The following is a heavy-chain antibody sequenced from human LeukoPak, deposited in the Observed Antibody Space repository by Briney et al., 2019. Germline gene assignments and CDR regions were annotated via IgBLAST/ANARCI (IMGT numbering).Heavy chain of an antibody. J-gene: IGHJ4*02. D-gene: IGHD3-3*01. CDR2: INHSGST. CDR3: AINDFWSGYYPFDY. V-gene: IGHV4-34*01. Sequence: SETLSLTCAVYGGSFSGYYWSWIRQPPGKGLGWIGEINHSGSTNYNPSLKSRVTISVDTSKNQFSLKLSSVTAADTAVYYCAINDFWSGYYPFDYWGQGTLVTVSS. CDR1: GGSFSGYY.